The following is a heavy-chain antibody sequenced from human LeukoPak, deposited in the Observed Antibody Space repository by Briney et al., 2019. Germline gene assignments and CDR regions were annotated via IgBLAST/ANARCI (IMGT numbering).Heavy chain of an antibody. CDR2: IKQDGSEK. CDR1: GFTFSSYW. CDR3: AREGSGYYLVD. D-gene: IGHD3-3*01. Sequence: GGSLRLSCAASGFTFSSYWISWVRQAPGKGLEWVANIKQDGSEKYYVDSVKGRFTISRDNAKNSLYLQMNSLRAEDTAVYYCAREGSGYYLVDWGQGTLVTVSS. V-gene: IGHV3-7*01. J-gene: IGHJ4*02.